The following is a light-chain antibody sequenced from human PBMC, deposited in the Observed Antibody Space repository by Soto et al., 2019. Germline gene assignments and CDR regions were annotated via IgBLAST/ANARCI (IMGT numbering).Light chain of an antibody. CDR2: EVS. Sequence: QSALTQPASVSGSPGQSITISCTGTRSDVGGYNFVSWYQQHPGKAPKVIIYEVSNRPSGVSNRFSGSKSGNTASLTISGLQAEDEADYYCCSYVSSSTYVFGPGTKLTVL. CDR3: CSYVSSSTYV. J-gene: IGLJ1*01. CDR1: RSDVGGYNF. V-gene: IGLV2-14*01.